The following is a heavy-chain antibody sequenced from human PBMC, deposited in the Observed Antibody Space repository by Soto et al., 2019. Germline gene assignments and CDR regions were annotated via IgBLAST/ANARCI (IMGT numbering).Heavy chain of an antibody. CDR2: TIPVFNTA. J-gene: IGHJ3*02. V-gene: IGHV1-69*06. D-gene: IGHD3-10*01. CDR3: ERGVYGSGNYYTGPSAFDI. Sequence: QVQLEQSGSEVKKPGSSVKVSCKASGGTLSDHGVAWLRQAPGQGLEWMGGTIPVFNTAKYAQKFQGRVTVTADTFTNIAYMELSSRRSDDTAFYFCERGVYGSGNYYTGPSAFDIWGQGTMVLVSS. CDR1: GGTLSDHG.